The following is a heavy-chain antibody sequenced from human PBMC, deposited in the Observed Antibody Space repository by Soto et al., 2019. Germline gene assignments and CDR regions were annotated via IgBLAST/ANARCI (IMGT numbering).Heavy chain of an antibody. CDR2: IDDSGTT. D-gene: IGHD3-22*01. V-gene: IGHV4-59*01. CDR1: GGSIRSYY. CDR3: ARQGYYDNSGYSGTFDS. Sequence: PSETLSLTCTVSGGSIRSYYWNWIRQPPGKGLGWIGYIDDSGTTNYNPSLKSRVTISVDTSKNQFSLRLNSVTAADTAVYYCARQGYYDNSGYSGTFDSWGQGFVVTVST. J-gene: IGHJ4*02.